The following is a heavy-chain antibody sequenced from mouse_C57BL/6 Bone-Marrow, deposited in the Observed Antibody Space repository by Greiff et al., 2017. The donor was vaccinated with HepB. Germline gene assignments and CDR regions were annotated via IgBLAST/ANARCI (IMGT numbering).Heavy chain of an antibody. V-gene: IGHV1-15*01. Sequence: QVQLQQSGAELVRPGASVTLSCKASGYTFTDYEMHWVKQTPVHGLEWIGAIDPETGGTAYNQKFQGKAILTADKSSSTAYMELRSLTSEDSAVYYCTRGGLLRLTGSYYLDYWGQGTTLTVSS. CDR1: GYTFTDYE. CDR3: TRGGLLRLTGSYYLDY. CDR2: IDPETGGT. J-gene: IGHJ2*01. D-gene: IGHD1-2*01.